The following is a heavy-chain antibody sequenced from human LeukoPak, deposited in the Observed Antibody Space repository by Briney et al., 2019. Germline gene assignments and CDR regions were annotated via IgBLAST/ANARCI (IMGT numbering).Heavy chain of an antibody. CDR1: GFTFSSYG. D-gene: IGHD2-2*01. CDR3: ARVEGGYCSSTSCYQYYYYYGMDV. V-gene: IGHV3-33*01. J-gene: IGHJ6*02. Sequence: GGSLRLSCAASGFTFSSYGMHWVRQAPGKGLEWVAVIWYDGSNKYYADSMKGRFTISRDNSKNTLYLQMNSLRAEDTAVYYCARVEGGYCSSTSCYQYYYYYGMDVWGQGTTVTVSS. CDR2: IWYDGSNK.